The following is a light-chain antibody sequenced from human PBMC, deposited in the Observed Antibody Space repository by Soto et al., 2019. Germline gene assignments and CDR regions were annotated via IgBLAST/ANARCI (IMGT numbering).Light chain of an antibody. J-gene: IGKJ5*01. CDR1: QSVSSK. Sequence: EMVMTQSPATLSVSPGERATLSCGASQSVSSKLAWYQQKPGQAPRLLIYDTSTRATGIPARFSGSGSGTEFTLTISSLQSEDFAVYYCQQYSNWPPITFGQGTRLEIK. CDR2: DTS. CDR3: QQYSNWPPIT. V-gene: IGKV3-15*01.